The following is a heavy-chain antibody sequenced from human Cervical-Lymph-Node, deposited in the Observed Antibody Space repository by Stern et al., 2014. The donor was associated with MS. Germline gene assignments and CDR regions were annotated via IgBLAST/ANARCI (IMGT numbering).Heavy chain of an antibody. V-gene: IGHV3-21*01. J-gene: IGHJ1*01. CDR2: ISRSSGFI. CDR1: GFTFSSYD. Sequence: EVQLVESGGGLVKPGGSLRLSCAASGFTFSSYDMNWVRQAPGKGLEWLSSISRSSGFIYYADSVKGRFTISRDNARNSLFLQLNSLRVEDTAVYYCVKDQGREEYFKHWGQGTLVTVSS. CDR3: VKDQGREEYFKH.